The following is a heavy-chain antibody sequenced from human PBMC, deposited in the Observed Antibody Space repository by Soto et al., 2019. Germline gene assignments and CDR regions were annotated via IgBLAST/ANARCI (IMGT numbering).Heavy chain of an antibody. CDR3: ARDHSGSYKNWFDP. D-gene: IGHD1-26*01. J-gene: IGHJ5*02. CDR2: IIPMFDIA. V-gene: IGHV1-69*02. Sequence: QVQLVQSGAEVKKPGSSVKVSCKASGGTFSSYTITWVRQAPGQGLEWMGRIIPMFDIANYAQKFQGRVTITADKSTSTAYMELSSRRSDDTAVYYCARDHSGSYKNWFDPWGQGTLVTVSS. CDR1: GGTFSSYT.